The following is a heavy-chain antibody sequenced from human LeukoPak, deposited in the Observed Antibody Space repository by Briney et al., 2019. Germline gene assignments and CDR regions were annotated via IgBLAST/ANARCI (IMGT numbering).Heavy chain of an antibody. J-gene: IGHJ4*02. CDR1: GGSISSGGYY. CDR3: ARGYSAPWGATTEFDY. D-gene: IGHD1-26*01. CDR2: IYTSGST. V-gene: IGHV4-61*02. Sequence: PSETLSLTCTVSGGSISSGGYYWSRIRQPPGKGLGWIGRIYTSGSTNYNPSLKSRVTMSVDTSKNQFSLKLSSVTAADTAVYYCARGYSAPWGATTEFDYWGQGTLVTVSS.